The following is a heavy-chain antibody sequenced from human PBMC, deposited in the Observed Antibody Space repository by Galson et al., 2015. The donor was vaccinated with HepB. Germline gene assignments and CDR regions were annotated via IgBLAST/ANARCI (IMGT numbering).Heavy chain of an antibody. V-gene: IGHV3-11*01. CDR3: ARDGVDYSSSWYPIHFDY. J-gene: IGHJ4*02. Sequence: SLRLSCAASGFTFSDYYMSWIRQAPGKGLEWVSYISSSGSTIYYADSVKGRFTISRDNAKNSLYLQMNSLRAEDTAVYYCARDGVDYSSSWYPIHFDYWGQGTLVTVSS. D-gene: IGHD6-13*01. CDR1: GFTFSDYY. CDR2: ISSSGSTI.